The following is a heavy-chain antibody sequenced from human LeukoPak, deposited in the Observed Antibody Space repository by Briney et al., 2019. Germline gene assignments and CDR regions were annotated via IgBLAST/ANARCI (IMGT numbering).Heavy chain of an antibody. D-gene: IGHD3-22*01. CDR3: ARHEAYYDSSGFLHYFDY. Sequence: SETLSLTCTVSGGSISGYYWSWIRQPPGEGLEWIGYIYYSGSTKYSPSLKSRVTISIDTSKKQFSLKLSSLTAADTAVYYCARHEAYYDSSGFLHYFDYWGQGSLVTVSS. CDR1: GGSISGYY. CDR2: IYYSGST. V-gene: IGHV4-59*08. J-gene: IGHJ4*02.